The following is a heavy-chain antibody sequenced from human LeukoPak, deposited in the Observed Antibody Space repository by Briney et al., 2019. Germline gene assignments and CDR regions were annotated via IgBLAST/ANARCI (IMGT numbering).Heavy chain of an antibody. CDR2: INNSGST. Sequence: SETLSLTCAVYGGSFSGYYWSWIRQPPGKGLEWIGEINNSGSTNYNPSLKSRVTISVDTSKNQFSLKLSSVTAADTAVYYCARRLMMRYYYGSGSYNWFDPWGQGTLVTVSS. V-gene: IGHV4-34*01. J-gene: IGHJ5*02. CDR1: GGSFSGYY. D-gene: IGHD3-10*01. CDR3: ARRLMMRYYYGSGSYNWFDP.